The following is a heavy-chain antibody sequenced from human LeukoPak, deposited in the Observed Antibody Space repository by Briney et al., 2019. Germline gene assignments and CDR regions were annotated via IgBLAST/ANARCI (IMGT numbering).Heavy chain of an antibody. CDR2: IRYDGSNK. J-gene: IGHJ6*03. Sequence: GGSLRLSCAASGFTFSSYGMHWVRQAPGKGLEWVAFIRYDGSNKYYADSVKGRFTISRDNSKNTLYLQMNSLRAEDTAVYYCAKDASPLRSYMDVWGKGTTVTVSS. V-gene: IGHV3-30*02. CDR1: GFTFSSYG. CDR3: AKDASPLRSYMDV.